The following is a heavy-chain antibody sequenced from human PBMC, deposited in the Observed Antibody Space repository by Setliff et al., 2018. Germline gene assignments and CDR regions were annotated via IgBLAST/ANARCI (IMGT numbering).Heavy chain of an antibody. CDR1: GFTFSTYR. CDR2: IDSSSTWI. Sequence: GGSLRLSCAASGFTFSTYRMHWVRQAPGKGLEWVSSIDSSSTWIYYADSVKGRFTISRDNAKNSLYLQMDSLRAEDTAVYYCASGVPREYYDSSGSSMLDYWGQGTLVTVSS. J-gene: IGHJ4*02. CDR3: ASGVPREYYDSSGSSMLDY. D-gene: IGHD3-22*01. V-gene: IGHV3-21*01.